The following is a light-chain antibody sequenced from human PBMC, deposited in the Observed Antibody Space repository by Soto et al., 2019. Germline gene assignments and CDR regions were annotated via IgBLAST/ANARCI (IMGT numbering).Light chain of an antibody. CDR3: ISYTSSRTYV. CDR1: GSDVGGYNY. Sequence: QSVLTQPASVSGSPGQSIAISCTGTGSDVGGYNYVSWYQQHPRKAPKLMIYDVSNRPSGVSNRFSGSKSGNTASLTISGLQAEDEADYYCISYTSSRTYVFGSGTKVPV. V-gene: IGLV2-14*01. J-gene: IGLJ1*01. CDR2: DVS.